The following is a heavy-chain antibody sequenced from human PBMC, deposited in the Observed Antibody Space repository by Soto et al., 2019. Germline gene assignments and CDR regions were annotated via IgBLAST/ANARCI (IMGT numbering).Heavy chain of an antibody. CDR2: ISSSSSTI. J-gene: IGHJ4*02. Sequence: GGSLRLSCAASGFTFSSYSMSWVRQAPGKGLEWVSYISSSSSTIYYADSVKGRFTISRDNAKNSLYLQMNSLRAEDTAVYYCASGGYDFWSGYEDKSDIDYWGQGTLVTVSS. V-gene: IGHV3-48*01. CDR3: ASGGYDFWSGYEDKSDIDY. D-gene: IGHD3-3*01. CDR1: GFTFSSYS.